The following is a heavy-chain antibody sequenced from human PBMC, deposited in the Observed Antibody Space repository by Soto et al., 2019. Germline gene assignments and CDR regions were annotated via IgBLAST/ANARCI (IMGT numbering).Heavy chain of an antibody. V-gene: IGHV5-51*01. D-gene: IGHD2-2*01. CDR1: GYSFTSYW. Sequence: VESLKISCKGSGYSFTSYWICCFRQMPGKGLEWMGIIYPGDSDTRYSPSFQGQVTISADKSISTAYLQWSSLKASDTAMYYCASAPAASEWFDPWGQGTLVTVSS. CDR3: ASAPAASEWFDP. CDR2: IYPGDSDT. J-gene: IGHJ5*02.